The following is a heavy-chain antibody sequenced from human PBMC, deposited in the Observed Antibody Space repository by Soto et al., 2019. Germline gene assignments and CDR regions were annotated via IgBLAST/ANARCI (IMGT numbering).Heavy chain of an antibody. Sequence: QVQVVESGGGVVQPGRSLRLSCAASGFTFSNYGMHWVRQAPGKGLDWVAVISCDGSIEYYSESVKGRFTMSRDNSENTVYLQMNSLRTEDTAVYFCGRDWVWFGAHPIDNWGQGTLVTVSS. CDR1: GFTFSNYG. CDR3: GRDWVWFGAHPIDN. CDR2: ISCDGSIE. J-gene: IGHJ4*02. V-gene: IGHV3-30*03. D-gene: IGHD3-10*01.